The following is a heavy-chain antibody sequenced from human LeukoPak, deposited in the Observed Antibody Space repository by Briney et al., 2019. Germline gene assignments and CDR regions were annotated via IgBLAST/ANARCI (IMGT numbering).Heavy chain of an antibody. CDR3: TTSDINYRPFDN. CDR1: GFTFSSYS. Sequence: GGSLRLSCAASGFTFSSYSMNWVRQAPGRGLEWVSSISSSSSYIYYADSVKGRFTISRDNAKNALYLQMNVLNAEDTAVYYCTTSDINYRPFDNWGEGTLVPVPS. V-gene: IGHV3-21*01. D-gene: IGHD4-11*01. J-gene: IGHJ4*02. CDR2: ISSSSSYI.